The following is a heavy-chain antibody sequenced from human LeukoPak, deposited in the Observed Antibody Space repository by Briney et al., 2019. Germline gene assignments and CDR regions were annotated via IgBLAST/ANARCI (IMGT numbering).Heavy chain of an antibody. Sequence: PSETLSLTCTVSGGFISSYYWSWIRQPPGKGLEWIGYIYNSGSTFYNPSLKSRVTISLDTSKNQFSLRLSSVTAADTAVYYCARGPADYNKLKPGDRDGYNYKSKRTPFDYWGQGTLVTVSS. V-gene: IGHV4-59*12. CDR3: ARGPADYNKLKPGDRDGYNYKSKRTPFDY. CDR2: IYNSGST. J-gene: IGHJ4*02. CDR1: GGFISSYY. D-gene: IGHD5-24*01.